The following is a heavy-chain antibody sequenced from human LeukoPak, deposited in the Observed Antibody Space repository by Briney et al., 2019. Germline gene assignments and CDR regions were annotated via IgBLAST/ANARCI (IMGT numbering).Heavy chain of an antibody. CDR1: GGTFSSYA. CDR2: IIPIFGTA. V-gene: IGHV1-69*13. CDR3: ARSPAAAGTGPFDY. Sequence: SVKVSCKASGGTFSSYAISWVRQAPGQGLEWMGGIIPIFGTANYAQKFQGRVTITADESTSTAYMELSSLRSEDTAVYYCARSPAAAGTGPFDYWGQGTLATVSS. J-gene: IGHJ4*02. D-gene: IGHD6-13*01.